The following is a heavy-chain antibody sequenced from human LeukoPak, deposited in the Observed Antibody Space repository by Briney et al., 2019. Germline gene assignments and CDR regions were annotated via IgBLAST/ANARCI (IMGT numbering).Heavy chain of an antibody. V-gene: IGHV3-23*01. J-gene: IGHJ5*02. CDR3: AKDLGYSSSWLNWLDP. D-gene: IGHD6-13*01. CDR2: ISGSGGST. CDR1: GFTFSTYV. Sequence: GGSLRLSCAASGFTFSTYVMSWVRQAPGKGLEWASAISGSGGSTYYADSVRGRFTISRDDSNSTLYLQMNSLRAEDTAVYYCAKDLGYSSSWLNWLDPWGQGTLVTVSS.